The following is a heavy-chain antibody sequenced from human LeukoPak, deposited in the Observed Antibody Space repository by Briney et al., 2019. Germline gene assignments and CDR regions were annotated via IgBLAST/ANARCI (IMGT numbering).Heavy chain of an antibody. D-gene: IGHD2-21*01. J-gene: IGHJ6*03. CDR2: IYHSGST. CDR1: GGSFSGYY. Sequence: PSETLSLTCAVYGGSFSGYYWSWIRQPPGKGLEWIGEIYHSGSTNYNPSLKSRVTISVDESKNQFSLKLSSVTAADTAVYYCARDALVVSQPYYYYYMDVWGKGTTVTISS. CDR3: ARDALVVSQPYYYYYMDV. V-gene: IGHV4-34*01.